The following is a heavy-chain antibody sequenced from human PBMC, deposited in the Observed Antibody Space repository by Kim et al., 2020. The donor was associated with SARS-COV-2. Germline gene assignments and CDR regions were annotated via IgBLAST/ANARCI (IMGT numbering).Heavy chain of an antibody. D-gene: IGHD3-10*01. CDR3: ARPGRAVRGVLGTFLGRSAYYFDY. CDR1: GFTFSSYA. V-gene: IGHV3-23*01. Sequence: GGSLRLSCAASGFTFSSYAMSWVRQAPGKGLEWVSAISGSGGSTYYADSVKGRFTISRDNSKNTLYLQMNTLRAEDTAVYYCARPGRAVRGVLGTFLGRSAYYFDYWGQGTLVTVSS. CDR2: ISGSGGST. J-gene: IGHJ4*02.